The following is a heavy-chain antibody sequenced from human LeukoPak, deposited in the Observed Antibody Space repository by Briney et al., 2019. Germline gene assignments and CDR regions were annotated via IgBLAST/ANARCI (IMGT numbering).Heavy chain of an antibody. V-gene: IGHV3-7*01. CDR2: IKQDGSEK. Sequence: SGGSLRLSCAASGFTFSSYGMHWVRQAPGKGLEWGANIKQDGSEKSYVDSVKGRFTISRDNAMNSLYLQMNSLRVEDTAVYYCARGWKDFDSWGQGTLVTVSS. J-gene: IGHJ4*02. CDR1: GFTFSSYG. D-gene: IGHD1-1*01. CDR3: ARGWKDFDS.